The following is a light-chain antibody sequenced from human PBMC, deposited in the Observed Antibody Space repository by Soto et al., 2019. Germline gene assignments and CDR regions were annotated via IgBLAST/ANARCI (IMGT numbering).Light chain of an antibody. CDR2: DAV. Sequence: VLTQSPGSLSLSPGERATVSCRASQTVTSSYLAWYQQRPGQAPQLLIYDAVKRATGIPDRFSGSESGRDYTLPISRLDPDDSAVYYCQQYGDSITFGGGTKVEIK. V-gene: IGKV3-20*01. CDR1: QTVTSSY. J-gene: IGKJ4*01. CDR3: QQYGDSIT.